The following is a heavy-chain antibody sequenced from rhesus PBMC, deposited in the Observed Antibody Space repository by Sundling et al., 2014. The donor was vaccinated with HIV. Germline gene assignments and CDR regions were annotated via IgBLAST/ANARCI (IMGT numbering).Heavy chain of an antibody. D-gene: IGHD3-3*01. Sequence: QVQLQESGPGLVKPSETLSLTCAVSGGAVSSNYWSWIRQSPGEGLEWIGRIDGNSGSTSHNSSLTSRVTISTDTSRNQLSLKLNSVTAADTAVYYCVREVWETFGRDVRTYGLDYWGQGVVVTVSS. J-gene: IGHJ6*01. V-gene: IGHV4-147*01. CDR1: GGAVSSNY. CDR3: VREVWETFGRDVRTYGLDY. CDR2: IDGNSGST.